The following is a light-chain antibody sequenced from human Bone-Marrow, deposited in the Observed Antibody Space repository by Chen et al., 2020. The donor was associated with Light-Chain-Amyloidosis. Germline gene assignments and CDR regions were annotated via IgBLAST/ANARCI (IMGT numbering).Light chain of an antibody. Sequence: QAALTQPASGSGSPGQAITISCNGTSSDIAPYNFVSWYQQHPGKVPNLIIYEVNNRPSEVSDLFSGSKSGNTASLTIFGLQAEDEADYYCGSHTRSISWVFGGGTKVTVL. V-gene: IGLV2-14*01. CDR1: SSDIAPYNF. CDR2: EVN. J-gene: IGLJ3*02. CDR3: GSHTRSISWV.